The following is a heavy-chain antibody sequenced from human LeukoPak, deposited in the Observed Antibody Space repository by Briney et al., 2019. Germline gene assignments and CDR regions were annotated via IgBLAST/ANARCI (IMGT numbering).Heavy chain of an antibody. CDR1: GYTLTDLS. CDR2: FDPEDGET. D-gene: IGHD3-22*01. Sequence: ASVKVSCKVSGYTLTDLSMHWVRQAPGKGLEWMGGFDPEDGETIYAQNFQGRVTMTEDTSTDTAYMEVRSLRSEDTAVCYCATSSGYGFLFEYWGQGTLVTVSS. V-gene: IGHV1-24*01. J-gene: IGHJ4*02. CDR3: ATSSGYGFLFEY.